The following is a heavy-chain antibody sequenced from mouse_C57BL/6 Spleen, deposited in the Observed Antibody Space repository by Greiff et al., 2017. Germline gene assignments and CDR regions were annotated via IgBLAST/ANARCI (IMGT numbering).Heavy chain of an antibody. V-gene: IGHV1-63*01. J-gene: IGHJ2*01. CDR1: GYTFTNYW. D-gene: IGHD1-1*01. CDR3: ARERDYYGSSPFDH. CDR2: IYPGGGYT. Sequence: QVHVKQSGAELVRPGTSVKMSCKASGYTFTNYWIGWAKQRPGHGLEWIGDIYPGGGYTTYNEKFKGKATLTADKSSSTASMQFSSLTSEDSAIYYCARERDYYGSSPFDHWCQGTTLTVSS.